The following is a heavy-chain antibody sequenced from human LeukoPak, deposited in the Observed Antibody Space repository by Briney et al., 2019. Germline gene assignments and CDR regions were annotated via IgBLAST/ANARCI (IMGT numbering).Heavy chain of an antibody. D-gene: IGHD6-19*01. CDR1: GFTFSSYA. CDR3: ARGREWLVLGNYYGMDV. Sequence: PGRSLRLSCAASGFTFSSYAMHWVRQAPGKGLEWVAVISYDGSNKYYADSVKGRFTISRDNSKNTLYLQMNSLRAEDTAVYYCARGREWLVLGNYYGMDVWGQGTTVTVSS. V-gene: IGHV3-30*14. CDR2: ISYDGSNK. J-gene: IGHJ6*02.